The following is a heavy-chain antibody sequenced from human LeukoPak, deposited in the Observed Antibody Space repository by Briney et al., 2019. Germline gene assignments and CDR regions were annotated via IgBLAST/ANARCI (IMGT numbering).Heavy chain of an antibody. CDR3: AGDSSSSGDY. D-gene: IGHD6-6*01. V-gene: IGHV4-34*01. CDR2: INHSGST. J-gene: IGHJ4*02. Sequence: SETLSLACAVSGGSISSGGYSWSWIRQPPGKGLEWIGEINHSGSTNYNPSLKSRVTISVDTSKNQFSLKLSSVTAADTAVYYCAGDSSSSGDYWGQGTLVTVSS. CDR1: GGSISSGGYS.